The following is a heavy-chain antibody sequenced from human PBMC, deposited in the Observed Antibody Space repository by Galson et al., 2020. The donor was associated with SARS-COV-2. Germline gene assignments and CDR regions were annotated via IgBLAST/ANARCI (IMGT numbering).Heavy chain of an antibody. V-gene: IGHV4-30-2*01. CDR1: GVSISSGGYS. J-gene: IGHJ5*02. CDR3: ARTIVVVTAHWFDP. Sequence: SETLSLTCAVSGVSISSGGYSWSWIRQPPGKGLEWIGYIYHSGSTYYNPSLKSRVTISVDRSKNQFSLKLSSVTAADTAVYYCARTIVVVTAHWFDPWGQGTLVTVSS. D-gene: IGHD2-21*02. CDR2: IYHSGST.